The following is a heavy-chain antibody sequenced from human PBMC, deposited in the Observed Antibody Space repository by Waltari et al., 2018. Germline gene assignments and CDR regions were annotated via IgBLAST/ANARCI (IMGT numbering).Heavy chain of an antibody. D-gene: IGHD3-9*01. CDR1: GYTFTSYG. CDR2: GSPYDGNT. J-gene: IGHJ4*02. V-gene: IGHV1-18*01. CDR3: ARGDDILTDYYKGLDY. Sequence: RLVQSGDEIKEPGASVKVSCKASGYTFTSYGISWLRRAPGQGLEWMGWGSPYDGNTNYAQKVQGRVGMTTDTSTTTAYMELRSLTSDDTAMYYCARGDDILTDYYKGLDYWGQGTLVTVSS.